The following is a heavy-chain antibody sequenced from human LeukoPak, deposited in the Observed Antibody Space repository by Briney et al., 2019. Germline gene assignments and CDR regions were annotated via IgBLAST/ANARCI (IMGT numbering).Heavy chain of an antibody. CDR2: ISSDGSST. CDR1: GFTFSSYW. J-gene: IGHJ4*02. D-gene: IGHD3-22*01. Sequence: PGGSLRLSCAASGFTFSSYWMHWVRHAPGKGLVWVSRISSDGSSTTYEDSVKGRFTISRDNAKNTLYLQLNSLRAEDTAVYYCARAYYYSSSGDDYWGQGTLVTVSS. V-gene: IGHV3-74*01. CDR3: ARAYYYSSSGDDY.